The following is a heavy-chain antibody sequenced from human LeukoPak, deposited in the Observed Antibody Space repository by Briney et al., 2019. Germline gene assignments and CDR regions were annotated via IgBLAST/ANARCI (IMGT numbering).Heavy chain of an antibody. V-gene: IGHV4-59*01. D-gene: IGHD3-22*01. J-gene: IGHJ4*02. CDR1: GGSISSYY. Sequence: SETLSLTCTVSGGSISSYYWSWIRQPPGKGLEWIGYIYYSGSTNYNPSLKSRVTISADTSKNQFSLKLSSVTAADTAVYYCARGKGYDSSGYYYYWGQGTLVTVSS. CDR2: IYYSGST. CDR3: ARGKGYDSSGYYYY.